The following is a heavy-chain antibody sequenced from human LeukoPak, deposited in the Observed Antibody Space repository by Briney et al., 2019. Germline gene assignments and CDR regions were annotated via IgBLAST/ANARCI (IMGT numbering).Heavy chain of an antibody. CDR3: ARVRTYYDFWSGYYSYYYYGMDV. D-gene: IGHD3-3*01. J-gene: IGHJ6*02. CDR2: INPNSGGT. V-gene: IGHV1-2*02. Sequence: ASVKVSCKASGYTFTGYYMHWVRQAPGQGLEWMGWINPNSGGTNYAQKFQGRVTMTRNTSISTAYMELSSLRSEDTAVYYCARVRTYYDFWSGYYSYYYYGMDVWGQGTTVTVSS. CDR1: GYTFTGYY.